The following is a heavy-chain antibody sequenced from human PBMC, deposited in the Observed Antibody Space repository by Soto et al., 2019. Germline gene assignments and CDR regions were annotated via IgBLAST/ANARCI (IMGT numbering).Heavy chain of an antibody. V-gene: IGHV3-21*01. CDR1: GFTFSSYS. Sequence: GWSLRLSCAASGFTFSSYSMNWVRQAPGKGLEWVSCISSSSYIYYADSVKGRFTISKDNAKNPLYLQMNSLRSEATPVYYCARVDLWDSSGHGGYWGQGTLVSVSS. CDR2: ISSSSYI. D-gene: IGHD6-19*01. J-gene: IGHJ4*02. CDR3: ARVDLWDSSGHGGY.